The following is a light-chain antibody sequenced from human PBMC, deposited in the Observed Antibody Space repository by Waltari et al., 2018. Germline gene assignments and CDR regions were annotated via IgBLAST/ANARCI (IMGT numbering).Light chain of an antibody. CDR1: SSNIGAGYD. J-gene: IGLJ2*01. CDR2: GNN. CDR3: QSYDSSLSGVI. V-gene: IGLV1-40*01. Sequence: QSVLTQPPSVSGAPGHRITISCTGTSSNIGAGYDVHWYLQLPGTAPKLLILGNNNRPSGVPDRFSASKSDTSASLAITGLQAEDEADYYCQSYDSSLSGVIFGGGTKLTVL.